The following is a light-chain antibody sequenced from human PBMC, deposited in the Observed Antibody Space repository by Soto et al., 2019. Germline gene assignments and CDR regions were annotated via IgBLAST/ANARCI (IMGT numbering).Light chain of an antibody. CDR2: GNI. CDR1: SSNIGAGSD. Sequence: QSLLTQPPSVSGAPGQRVTISCTGSSSNIGAGSDVHWYRQLPGTAPTVLIYGNINRPSGVPDRFSASKSGTSAALAITGLKAEDEADYYCQAYDNNLVVFGGGTKLTVL. CDR3: QAYDNNLVV. J-gene: IGLJ2*01. V-gene: IGLV1-40*01.